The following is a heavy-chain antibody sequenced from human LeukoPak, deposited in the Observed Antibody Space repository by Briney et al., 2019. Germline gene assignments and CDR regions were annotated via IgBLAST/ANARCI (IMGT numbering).Heavy chain of an antibody. V-gene: IGHV3-11*04. D-gene: IGHD3-16*02. Sequence: PGGSLRPSCAASGFTFSDYYMSWIRQAPGKGLEWVSYISSSGSTIYYADSVKGRFTISRDNAKNSLYLQMNSLRAEDTAVYYCASLHVMITFGGVIVPWGQGTLVTVSS. J-gene: IGHJ5*02. CDR1: GFTFSDYY. CDR3: ASLHVMITFGGVIVP. CDR2: ISSSGSTI.